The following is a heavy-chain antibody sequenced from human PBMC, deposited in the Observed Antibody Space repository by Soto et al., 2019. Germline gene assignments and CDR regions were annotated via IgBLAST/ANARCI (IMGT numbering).Heavy chain of an antibody. Sequence: PSETLSLTCTVSGGSISSGDYYWSWIRQPPGKGLEWIGYIYYSGSTYYNPSLKSRVTISVDTSKNQFSLKLSSVTAADTAVYYCARERGMGSYGLDYWGQGTLVTVSS. D-gene: IGHD5-18*01. CDR1: GGSISSGDYY. CDR3: ARERGMGSYGLDY. J-gene: IGHJ4*02. V-gene: IGHV4-30-4*01. CDR2: IYYSGST.